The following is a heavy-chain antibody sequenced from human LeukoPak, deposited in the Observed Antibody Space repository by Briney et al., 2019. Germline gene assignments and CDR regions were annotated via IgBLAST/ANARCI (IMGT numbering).Heavy chain of an antibody. V-gene: IGHV3-7*03. D-gene: IGHD3-3*01. Sequence: PGGSLRLSCVASGFTFGKYWMSWVSQAPGKGLEWVANIKLDGSEKKYVGSVKGRFTISRDNTKNSLYLQMNSLRVEDTAVFYCARDQYDTWSRRGNFDSWGQGTLVIVSS. CDR2: IKLDGSEK. J-gene: IGHJ4*02. CDR3: ARDQYDTWSRRGNFDS. CDR1: GFTFGKYW.